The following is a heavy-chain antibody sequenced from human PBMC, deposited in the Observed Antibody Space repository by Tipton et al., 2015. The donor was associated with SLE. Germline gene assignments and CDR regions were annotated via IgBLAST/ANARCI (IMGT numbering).Heavy chain of an antibody. CDR3: AVHTYDFWSGYYKPFDY. Sequence: TLSLTCTVSGDSISSSSYYWGWIRQPPGKGLEWIGSIYYSGSTYYNPSLKSRVTISVDTSKNQFSLKLSSVTAADTAVYYCAVHTYDFWSGYYKPFDYWGQGTLVTVSS. CDR1: GDSISSSSYY. J-gene: IGHJ4*02. D-gene: IGHD3-3*01. V-gene: IGHV4-39*01. CDR2: IYYSGST.